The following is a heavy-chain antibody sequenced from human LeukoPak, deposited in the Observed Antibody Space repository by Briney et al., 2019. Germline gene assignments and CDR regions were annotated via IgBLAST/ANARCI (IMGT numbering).Heavy chain of an antibody. CDR1: GFTFSDYY. D-gene: IGHD5-24*01. CDR3: ARTRRTRWLQFRYYYYYMDV. V-gene: IGHV3-11*04. Sequence: GGSLRLSCAASGFTFSDYYMSWIRQAPGKGLEWVSYISSSGSTIYYADSVKGRFTISRDNAKNSLYLQMNSLRAEDTAVYYCARTRRTRWLQFRYYYYYMDVWGKGTTVTVSS. J-gene: IGHJ6*03. CDR2: ISSSGSTI.